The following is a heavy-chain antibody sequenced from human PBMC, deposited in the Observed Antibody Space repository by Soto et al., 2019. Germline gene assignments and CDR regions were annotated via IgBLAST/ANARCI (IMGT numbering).Heavy chain of an antibody. V-gene: IGHV4-30-2*01. J-gene: IGHJ3*02. Sequence: TLSLTCAVSDGSISSGGYSWSLIRQPKGNCLECIGYIYHSGSTYYNPSLKSRVTISVDRSKNQFSLKLSSVTAADTAVYYCARASLGYYDSSGYYPNDAFDIWGQGTMVTVSS. D-gene: IGHD3-22*01. CDR3: ARASLGYYDSSGYYPNDAFDI. CDR1: DGSISSGGYS. CDR2: IYHSGST.